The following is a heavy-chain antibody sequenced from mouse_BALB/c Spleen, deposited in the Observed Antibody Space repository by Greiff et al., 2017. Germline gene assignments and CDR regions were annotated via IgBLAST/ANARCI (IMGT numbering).Heavy chain of an antibody. Sequence: VMLVESGGGLVQPGGSRKLSCAASGFTFSSFGMHWVRQPPGKGLEWLGVIWAGGSTNYNSALMSRLSISKDNSKSQVFLKMNSLQTDDTAMYYCARGGLDYWGQGTTLTVSS. CDR1: GFTFSSFG. CDR3: ARGGLDY. V-gene: IGHV2-9*02. CDR2: IWAGGST. J-gene: IGHJ2*01.